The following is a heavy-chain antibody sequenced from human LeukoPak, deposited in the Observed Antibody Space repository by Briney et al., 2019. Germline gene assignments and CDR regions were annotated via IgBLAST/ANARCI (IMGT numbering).Heavy chain of an antibody. J-gene: IGHJ6*03. CDR1: GFTFSSYS. D-gene: IGHD2-15*01. Sequence: GGSLRLPCAASGFTFSSYSMNWVRQAPGKGLEWVSSISSSSSYIYYADSVKGRFTISRDNAKNSLYLQMNSLRAEDTAVYYCARDPAYCSGGSCWGFTRSDSGYMDVWGKGTTVTVSS. V-gene: IGHV3-21*01. CDR2: ISSSSSYI. CDR3: ARDPAYCSGGSCWGFTRSDSGYMDV.